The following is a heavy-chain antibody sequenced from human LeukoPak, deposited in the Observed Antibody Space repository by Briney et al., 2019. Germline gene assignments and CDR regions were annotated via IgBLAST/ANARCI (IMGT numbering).Heavy chain of an antibody. J-gene: IGHJ4*02. CDR3: ARHSGSSWSYFDQ. D-gene: IGHD6-13*01. CDR2: IYYSGST. Sequence: PSETLSLTCTVSAGSISSYYWSWIRQPPGKGLEWIGYIYYSGSTNYNSSLKSRVTISVDTSKNQFSLKLSSVTAADTAVYYCARHSGSSWSYFDQWGQGTVVTVSS. V-gene: IGHV4-59*08. CDR1: AGSISSYY.